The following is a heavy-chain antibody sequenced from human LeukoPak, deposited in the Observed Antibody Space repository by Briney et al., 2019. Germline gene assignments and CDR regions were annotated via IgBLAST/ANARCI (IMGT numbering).Heavy chain of an antibody. D-gene: IGHD6-13*01. V-gene: IGHV3-30*18. Sequence: PGESLRLSCAASGFTMGNFGMHWVRQAPGKGLEWVGIIIHDGRNTYYADSVKGRFNITRDNSKNRLHLDMTSLRPEDTAAYYCAKPLSYSSSWGEYFERWGQGALVIVSS. CDR3: AKPLSYSSSWGEYFER. CDR1: GFTMGNFG. J-gene: IGHJ1*01. CDR2: IIHDGRNT.